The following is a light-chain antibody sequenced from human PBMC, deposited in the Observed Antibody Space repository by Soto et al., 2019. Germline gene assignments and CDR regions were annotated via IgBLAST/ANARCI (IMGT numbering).Light chain of an antibody. CDR1: SSDIGGYKY. V-gene: IGLV2-14*03. J-gene: IGLJ2*01. CDR2: DVS. CDR3: SSYTSSSTLV. Sequence: QSALTQPASVSGSPGQSITISCTGTSSDIGGYKYVSWYQQHPGKAPKVMIYDVSNRPSGVSNRFSGSKSGNMASLTISGLQAEDEADYYCSSYTSSSTLVFGGGTKLTVL.